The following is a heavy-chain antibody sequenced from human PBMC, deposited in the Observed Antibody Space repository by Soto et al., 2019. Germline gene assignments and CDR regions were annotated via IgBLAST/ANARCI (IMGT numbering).Heavy chain of an antibody. CDR2: INPTSGGT. CDR3: ARDPDYGDYWGYFFDS. CDR1: GYTFSAYY. J-gene: IGHJ4*02. V-gene: IGHV1-2*02. Sequence: ASVKVSCKTSGYTFSAYYIHWIRQAPGQGLEWMGWINPTSGGTVYAQNFQDRVTMTRDTSISTAYMELRRLNSDDTAVYYCARDPDYGDYWGYFFDSWGQGTPVTAPQ. D-gene: IGHD4-17*01.